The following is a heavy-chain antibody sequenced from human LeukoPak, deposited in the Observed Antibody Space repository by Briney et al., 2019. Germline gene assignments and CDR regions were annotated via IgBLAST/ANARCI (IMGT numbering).Heavy chain of an antibody. V-gene: IGHV1-3*01. CDR3: ARVSPPYYCARACFDP. D-gene: IGHD4/OR15-4a*01. J-gene: IGHJ5*02. Sequence: ASVKVSCKASGYTSSNYAVHWVRQAPGQRLEWMGRINAGDSDTNYSQKFQGRVTMTRNTSISTAYMELSSLRSEDTAVYYCARVSPPYYCARACFDPWGQGTLVTVSS. CDR1: GYTSSNYA. CDR2: INAGDSDT.